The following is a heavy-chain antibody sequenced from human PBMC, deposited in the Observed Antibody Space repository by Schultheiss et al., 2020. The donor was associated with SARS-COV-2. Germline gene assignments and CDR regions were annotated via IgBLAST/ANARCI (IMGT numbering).Heavy chain of an antibody. CDR3: ASRGSDSSSWYYYYGMDV. CDR2: INNNNGNT. V-gene: IGHV1-18*04. CDR1: GYTFTNYG. D-gene: IGHD6-13*01. Sequence: ASVKVSCKASGYTFTNYGISWVRQVLGQGLEWIAWINNNNGNTYYAQKVQGRVTVTTETSTSQVYMELRSLRSDDTAVYYCASRGSDSSSWYYYYGMDVWGQGTTVTVSS. J-gene: IGHJ6*02.